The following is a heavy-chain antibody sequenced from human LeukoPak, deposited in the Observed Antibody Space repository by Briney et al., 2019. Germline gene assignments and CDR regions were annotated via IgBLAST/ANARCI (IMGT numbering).Heavy chain of an antibody. J-gene: IGHJ4*02. V-gene: IGHV3-30*04. CDR2: LAYDGTNR. D-gene: IGHD2-8*01. CDR1: AFTFNIYA. Sequence: LPGPSLRLACVTSAFTFNIYAMHWVRHAPGKGLEWVALLAYDGTNRYYADYVKGRFTISRDNSENTVDLQMISLSPEDAADYYCARGGPLGDTNRFDHWGQGTLVSVSS. CDR3: ARGGPLGDTNRFDH.